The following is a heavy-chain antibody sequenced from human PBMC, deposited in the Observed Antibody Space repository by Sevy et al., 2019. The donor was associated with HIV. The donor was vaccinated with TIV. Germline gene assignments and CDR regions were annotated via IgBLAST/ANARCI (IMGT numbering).Heavy chain of an antibody. J-gene: IGHJ3*02. V-gene: IGHV4-30-2*01. Sequence: SETLSLTCAVSGVSISSGAYSWNWIRQPPGKGLEWIGYIYHTGNTYYNPSLKGRITISLDRSKNQISLRLHSVTAAATAVDVCARDGGTMTTPGSFDIWGQGTMVTVSS. D-gene: IGHD4-17*01. CDR2: IYHTGNT. CDR3: ARDGGTMTTPGSFDI. CDR1: GVSISSGAYS.